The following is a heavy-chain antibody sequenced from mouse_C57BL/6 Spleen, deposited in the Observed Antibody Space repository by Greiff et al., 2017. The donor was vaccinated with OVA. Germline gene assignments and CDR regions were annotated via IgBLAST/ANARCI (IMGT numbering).Heavy chain of an antibody. Sequence: EVKLVESGGDLVKPGASLKLSCAASGFTFSSYGMSWVRQIPDKRLEWVATIISAGSYTYYPDSVKGRFTFSRDNAKNTLYLQMRSLESEDTAMYYCARERITTVDFDYWGQGTTLTVSS. J-gene: IGHJ2*01. CDR1: GFTFSSYG. D-gene: IGHD1-1*01. CDR2: IISAGSYT. V-gene: IGHV5-6*01. CDR3: ARERITTVDFDY.